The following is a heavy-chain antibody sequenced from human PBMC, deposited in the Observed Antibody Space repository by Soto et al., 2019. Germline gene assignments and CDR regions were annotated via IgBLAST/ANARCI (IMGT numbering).Heavy chain of an antibody. CDR1: GFTFRSYG. CDR2: ISYDGSNK. Sequence: PGGSLRLSCAASGFTFRSYGMHWVRQAPGKGLEWVAVISYDGSNKYYADSVKGRFTISRDNSKNTLYLQMNSLRAEDTAVYYCAKERGRYYDFWSGYPEYYFDYWGQGTLVTVSS. CDR3: AKERGRYYDFWSGYPEYYFDY. J-gene: IGHJ4*02. D-gene: IGHD3-3*01. V-gene: IGHV3-30*18.